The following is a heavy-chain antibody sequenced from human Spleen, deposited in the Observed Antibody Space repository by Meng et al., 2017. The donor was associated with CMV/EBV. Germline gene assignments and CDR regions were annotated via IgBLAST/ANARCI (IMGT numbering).Heavy chain of an antibody. Sequence: GGSLRLSCAASGFTFSSYAMHWVRQAPGKGLEWVALISYDGSIIHYADSVKGRFTISRDHAEDTLYLQMNSLRAEDTAVYYCARGVDTSGYYLGYWGQGTLVTVSS. D-gene: IGHD3-3*01. CDR3: ARGVDTSGYYLGY. V-gene: IGHV3-30*03. CDR1: GFTFSSYA. CDR2: ISYDGSII. J-gene: IGHJ4*02.